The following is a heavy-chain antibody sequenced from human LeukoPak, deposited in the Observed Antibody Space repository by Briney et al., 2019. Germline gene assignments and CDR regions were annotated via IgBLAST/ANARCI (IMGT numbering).Heavy chain of an antibody. J-gene: IGHJ4*02. CDR1: GFKSWNNG. CDR2: IWYDGSHE. V-gene: IGHV3-33*01. CDR3: AREVTD. Sequence: PGGALRLSCAASGFKSWNNGMHWVHQAPGKGLEWVAAIWYDGSHEFYADSVKGRFTISRDNSKSTLCLQMNSLRVEDTAVYYCAREVTDWGQGTLVSVSS. D-gene: IGHD2-21*02.